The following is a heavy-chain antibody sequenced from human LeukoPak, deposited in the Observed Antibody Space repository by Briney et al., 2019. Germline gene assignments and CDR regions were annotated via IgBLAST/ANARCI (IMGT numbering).Heavy chain of an antibody. V-gene: IGHV3-7*01. CDR1: GFTFSSYW. D-gene: IGHD3-22*01. J-gene: IGHJ1*01. CDR3: AREGEGDYYDSSGYYSGYFQH. CDR2: IKQDGSEK. Sequence: GGSLRLSCAASGFTFSSYWMSWVRQAPGKGLEWVANIKQDGSEKYYVDSVKGRFTISRDNAKNSLYLQMNSLRAEDTAVYYCAREGEGDYYDSSGYYSGYFQHWGQGTLVTVSS.